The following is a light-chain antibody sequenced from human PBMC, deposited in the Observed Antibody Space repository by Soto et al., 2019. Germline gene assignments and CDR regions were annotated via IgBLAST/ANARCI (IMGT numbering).Light chain of an antibody. CDR1: QSVLYSSNNKNY. CDR2: WAS. V-gene: IGKV4-1*01. Sequence: DIVMTQSPDSLAVSLGERATINCKSSQSVLYSSNNKNYLAWYQQKPGQPPKLLIYWASTRESGVPDRFSGSGSGTDFTLTISSLQAEDVAVYYCQQDHSTPLTFGGGTKVEIK. J-gene: IGKJ4*01. CDR3: QQDHSTPLT.